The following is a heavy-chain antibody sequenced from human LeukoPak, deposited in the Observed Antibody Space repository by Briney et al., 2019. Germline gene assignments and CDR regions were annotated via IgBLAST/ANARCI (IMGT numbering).Heavy chain of an antibody. CDR3: AREDVVGASSDFDY. J-gene: IGHJ4*02. CDR2: IYTSGST. D-gene: IGHD1-26*01. V-gene: IGHV4-4*07. CDR1: GGSISSYY. Sequence: SETLSLTCTVSGGSISSYYWSWIRQPAGKGLEWIGRIYTSGSTNYNPSLKSRVTMSVDTSKNQFSLKLSSVTAADTAVYYCAREDVVGASSDFDYWGQGTLVTVSS.